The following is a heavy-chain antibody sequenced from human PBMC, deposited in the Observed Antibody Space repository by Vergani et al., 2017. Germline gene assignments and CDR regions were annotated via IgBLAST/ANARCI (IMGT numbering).Heavy chain of an antibody. CDR2: ISSSSSTI. J-gene: IGHJ4*02. V-gene: IGHV3-48*01. D-gene: IGHD5-18*01. Sequence: EVQLVESGGGLVQPGGSLRLSCAASGFTFSSYSMNWVRQGPGKGLEWVAYISSSSSTIYYADSVKGRFTIARDNAKNALYLQMNSLRAEDTAVYYCAREIPNVDTAMVFDYWGQGTLVTVSS. CDR1: GFTFSSYS. CDR3: AREIPNVDTAMVFDY.